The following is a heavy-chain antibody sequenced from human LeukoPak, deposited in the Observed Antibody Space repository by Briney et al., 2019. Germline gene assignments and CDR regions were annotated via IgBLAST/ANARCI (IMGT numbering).Heavy chain of an antibody. J-gene: IGHJ4*02. CDR3: ARDQTYSSSWYEGVY. CDR2: ISSGGST. Sequence: GGSMILSCAAAGFTVSSDYMSWVRQAPGKGLEWVSVISSGGSTYYADSVKGRFTISRDNSKNTLFLQMNSLRAEDTAFYYCARDQTYSSSWYEGVYWGQGTLVTVPS. V-gene: IGHV3-66*01. D-gene: IGHD6-13*01. CDR1: GFTVSSDY.